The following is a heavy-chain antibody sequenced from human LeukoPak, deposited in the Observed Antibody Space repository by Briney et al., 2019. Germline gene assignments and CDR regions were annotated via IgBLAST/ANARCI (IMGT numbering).Heavy chain of an antibody. Sequence: PGGSLRLSCAASGFTFSSSAMSWVRQAPGKGLEWVSAISGSGGSTYYADSVRGRFTISRDNSKNTLYLQMNSLRAEDTAVYYCAKRSMAVAGTDYWGQGTLVTVSS. J-gene: IGHJ4*02. V-gene: IGHV3-23*01. D-gene: IGHD6-19*01. CDR3: AKRSMAVAGTDY. CDR1: GFTFSSSA. CDR2: ISGSGGST.